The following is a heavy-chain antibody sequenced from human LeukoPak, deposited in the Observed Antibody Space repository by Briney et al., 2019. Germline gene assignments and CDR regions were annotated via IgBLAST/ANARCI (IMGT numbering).Heavy chain of an antibody. CDR2: ISGSGGGT. J-gene: IGHJ4*02. D-gene: IGHD1-26*01. CDR1: GFTFSSYA. V-gene: IGHV3-23*01. CDR3: AKGGTDYFDY. Sequence: GGSLRLSCAASGFTFSSYAMSWVRQAPGKGLEWASGISGSGGGTHYADSVKGRFTISRDNSKSTLDLQMNSLRAEDTAVYYCAKGGTDYFDYWGQGPLVTVSS.